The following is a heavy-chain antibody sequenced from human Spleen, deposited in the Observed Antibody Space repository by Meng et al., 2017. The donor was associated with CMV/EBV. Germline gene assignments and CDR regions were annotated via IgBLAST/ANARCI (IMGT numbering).Heavy chain of an antibody. CDR1: GFTFSNYW. Sequence: GGSLRLSCAASGFTFSNYWMSWVRQAPGKGLEWVANIKRDGREIFYADSVKGRFTIARDNAKNSLYLQMKSLRAEDTAVYYCARELEWELPVGVFDIWGQGTMVTVSS. J-gene: IGHJ3*02. D-gene: IGHD1-26*01. CDR3: ARELEWELPVGVFDI. CDR2: IKRDGREI. V-gene: IGHV3-7*01.